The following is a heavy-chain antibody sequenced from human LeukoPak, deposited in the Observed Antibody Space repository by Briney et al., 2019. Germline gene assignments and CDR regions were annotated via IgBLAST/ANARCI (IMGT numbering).Heavy chain of an antibody. J-gene: IGHJ6*03. CDR3: GKAPPPRYYMDV. V-gene: IGHV3-48*02. CDR1: GFTFSSSS. Sequence: PGGSLRLSCVASGFTFSSSSMNWVRQAPGKGLEWVSYITISSSTTYYADSVKGRFTISRDNAKNSLYLQMNSMRDEDTAGYYWGKAPPPRYYMDVWGKGTTVTVSS. CDR2: ITISSSTT.